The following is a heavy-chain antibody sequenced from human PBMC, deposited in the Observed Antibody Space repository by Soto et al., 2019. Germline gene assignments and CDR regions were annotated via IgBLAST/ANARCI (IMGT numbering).Heavy chain of an antibody. CDR1: GFTFSDSA. J-gene: IGHJ3*02. CDR2: INFKAESYAT. Sequence: EVQLVESGGGLVQPAVSLKLSCAASGFTFSDSAIHLVRQASGKGLEWVGLINFKAESYATLYSASMKDRFTISRHNSQNRAYRPMTSLKIENMAVYYCVRRGVITPEAFDIWAQGTVVTVSA. D-gene: IGHD1-20*01. V-gene: IGHV3-73*02. CDR3: VRRGVITPEAFDI.